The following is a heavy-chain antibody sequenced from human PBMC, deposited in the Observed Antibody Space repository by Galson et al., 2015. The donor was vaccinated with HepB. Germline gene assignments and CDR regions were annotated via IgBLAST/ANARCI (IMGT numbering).Heavy chain of an antibody. V-gene: IGHV2-5*02. D-gene: IGHD4-11*01. CDR2: IYWDGDR. CDR1: GFSLSTSGVG. J-gene: IGHJ4*02. CDR3: ARHSPFDY. Sequence: PALVKPTQTLTLTCTFSGFSLSTSGVGVGWIRQPPGKALEWLTVIYWDGDRHYSPSLESRLTITKDTSKNQVVLTMTNLDPVDTATYYCARHSPFDYWGQGTLVTVSS.